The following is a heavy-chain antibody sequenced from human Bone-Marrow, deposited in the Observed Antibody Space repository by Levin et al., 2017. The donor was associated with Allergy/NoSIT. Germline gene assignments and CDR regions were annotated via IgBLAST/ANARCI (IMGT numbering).Heavy chain of an antibody. V-gene: IGHV1-8*01. CDR2: VTPYSGQT. CDR1: GYTFSRYD. Sequence: ASVKVSCKASGYTFSRYDINWVRQASGQGLEWLGWVTPYSGQTEYSEKFQGRLTMTRNSSTNTVYMELSSLRSDDTAVYYCARTTTVTSRYFDLWGRGTLVTVSS. J-gene: IGHJ2*01. CDR3: ARTTTVTSRYFDL. D-gene: IGHD4-17*01.